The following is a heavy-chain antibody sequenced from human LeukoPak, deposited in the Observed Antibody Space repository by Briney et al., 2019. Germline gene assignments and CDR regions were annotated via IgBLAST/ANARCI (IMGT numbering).Heavy chain of an antibody. V-gene: IGHV3-7*01. Sequence: DXGGSLXLSCAASGFTFSSFWMFWVRQAPGKGLEWVANIKHDGGENYHVDSVKGRFTISRDNAKNSLFLQMNSLRGEDTAVYFCXRGXSQLFRLVDVWGKGTTVTVSS. J-gene: IGHJ6*04. CDR2: IKHDGGEN. D-gene: IGHD1-1*01. CDR3: XRGXSQLFRLVDV. CDR1: GFTFSSFW.